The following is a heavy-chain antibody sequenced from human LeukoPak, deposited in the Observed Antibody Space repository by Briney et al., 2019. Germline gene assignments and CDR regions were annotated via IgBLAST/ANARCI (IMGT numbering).Heavy chain of an antibody. J-gene: IGHJ6*03. D-gene: IGHD5-12*01. CDR3: AKDAVKVTTIRRVPHYMDV. Sequence: GGSLRLSCAASGFTFSTYWMHWVRQAPGKGLVWVSHISSDGRTTNYADSVKGRFTISRDNSKNTLYLQMNSLRPEDTAVYYCAKDAVKVTTIRRVPHYMDVWGTGTTVTISS. CDR2: ISSDGRTT. V-gene: IGHV3-74*01. CDR1: GFTFSTYW.